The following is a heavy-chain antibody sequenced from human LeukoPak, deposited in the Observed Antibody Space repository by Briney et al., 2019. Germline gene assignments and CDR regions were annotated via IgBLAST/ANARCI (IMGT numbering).Heavy chain of an antibody. D-gene: IGHD4-11*01. Sequence: SETLSLTCAVYGGSFSTYYWSWIRQPPGKGLEWIGSIYHSGSTYYNPSLKSRVTISVDTSKNQFSLKLSSVTAADTAVYYCAREDAYNYYYYYYMDVWGKGTTVTVSS. CDR2: IYHSGST. CDR1: GGSFSTYY. CDR3: AREDAYNYYYYYYMDV. V-gene: IGHV4-34*01. J-gene: IGHJ6*03.